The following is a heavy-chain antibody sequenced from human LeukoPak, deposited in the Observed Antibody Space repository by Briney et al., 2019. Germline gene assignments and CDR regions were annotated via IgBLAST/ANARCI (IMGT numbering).Heavy chain of an antibody. V-gene: IGHV4-34*01. CDR1: GGSFSGYH. J-gene: IGHJ6*03. D-gene: IGHD7-27*01. CDR2: INHSGST. Sequence: NPSETLSLLCAVYGGSFSGYHWSWIRQPPGKGLEWVGEINHSGSTNYNPCLTSLVTISVDTSKNQFSLTLSSVTAADTAVYYCARGFNWGSPNYYYYYYMDVWGKGTTVTVSS. CDR3: ARGFNWGSPNYYYYYYMDV.